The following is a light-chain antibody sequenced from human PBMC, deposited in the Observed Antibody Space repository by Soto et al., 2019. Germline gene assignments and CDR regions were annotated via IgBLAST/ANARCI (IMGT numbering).Light chain of an antibody. CDR1: TANIGNNV. Sequence: QSVLTQPASASGTPGPRVTISCSGRTANIGNNVVCWYQHLPGPAPKLLIYSNDQRPSGVPDRFSGSKSGTSASLAISGLLSEDEADYYCLAWVDGLSGGVFGTGTKLTVL. CDR3: LAWVDGLSGGV. J-gene: IGLJ1*01. V-gene: IGLV1-47*02. CDR2: SND.